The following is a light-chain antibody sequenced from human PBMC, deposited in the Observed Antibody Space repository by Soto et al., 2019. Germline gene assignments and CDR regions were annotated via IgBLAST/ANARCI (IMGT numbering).Light chain of an antibody. CDR3: QQTNSFQLT. CDR1: RHISNY. Sequence: IQMTQSPSSVSASVGDRVTITCRASRHISNYLAWYQQKPGEATKVLIYGAFTLQTGVASRFSGSGSETDFILTISSLQPEDFATYDCQQTNSFQLTFGGGTKVEIK. V-gene: IGKV1D-12*01. J-gene: IGKJ4*01. CDR2: GAF.